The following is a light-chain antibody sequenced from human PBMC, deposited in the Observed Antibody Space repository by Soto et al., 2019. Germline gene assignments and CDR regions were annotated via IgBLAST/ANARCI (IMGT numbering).Light chain of an antibody. CDR2: DAS. CDR1: QDIKNY. Sequence: IQMTQSPSSLSASVGDRVTITCQASQDIKNYLIWYQQKPAKAPKLLIYDASTLGTGVSSRFSGSGSGTHFTLTISSLQPEDIATYYCQQFDSVPCTFGQGTKLEIK. J-gene: IGKJ2*02. V-gene: IGKV1-33*01. CDR3: QQFDSVPCT.